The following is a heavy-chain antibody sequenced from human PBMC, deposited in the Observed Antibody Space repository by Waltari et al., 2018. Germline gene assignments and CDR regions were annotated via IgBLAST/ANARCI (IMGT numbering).Heavy chain of an antibody. D-gene: IGHD2-21*01. V-gene: IGHV4-39*07. J-gene: IGHJ4*02. CDR3: ARESVAAFDY. CDR1: GGSISSSSYY. CDR2: IYYSGST. Sequence: QLQLQESGPGLVKPSETLSLPCTVSGGSISSSSYYWGWNRQPPGKGLEWIGSIYYSGSTYYNPSLKSRVTISVDTSKNQFSLKLSSVTAADTAVYYCARESVAAFDYWGQGTLVTVSS.